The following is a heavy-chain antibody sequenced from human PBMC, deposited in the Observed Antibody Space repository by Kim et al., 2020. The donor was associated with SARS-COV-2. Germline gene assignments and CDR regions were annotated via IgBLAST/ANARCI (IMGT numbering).Heavy chain of an antibody. J-gene: IGHJ4*02. Sequence: GNKNYSPTFPDRVIITRDSSAATAYMELSSLKSEDTAMYYCARDRNGPDYWGQGTRVTVSS. D-gene: IGHD2-8*01. CDR3: ARDRNGPDY. CDR2: GNK. V-gene: IGHV1-3*01.